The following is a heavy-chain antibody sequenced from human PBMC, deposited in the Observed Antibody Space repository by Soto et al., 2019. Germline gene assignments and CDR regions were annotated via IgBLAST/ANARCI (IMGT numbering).Heavy chain of an antibody. CDR3: ARNMDYYYGRGSGNGHGV. V-gene: IGHV1-2*02. CDR1: GYTFTAYH. D-gene: IGHD3-10*02. J-gene: IGHJ6*02. Sequence: QVRLVQSGAEVKEPGDSVRVSCEASGYTFTAYHIHWVRQAPGQGLEWMGWFNPKFGDTGYAQDFQGRVSMTSDMSISTVYMELSRLTSDDTAIYYCARNMDYYYGRGSGNGHGVWGQGTTVTVFS. CDR2: FNPKFGDT.